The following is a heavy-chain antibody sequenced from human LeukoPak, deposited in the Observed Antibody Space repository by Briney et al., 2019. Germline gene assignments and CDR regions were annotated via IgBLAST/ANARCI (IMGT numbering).Heavy chain of an antibody. D-gene: IGHD3-9*01. J-gene: IGHJ4*02. CDR1: GFTFSSYL. Sequence: PWGSLRLSCAASGFTFSSYLMHWVRQAPGKGLVWVSRINSDGSSTSYADSVKGRFTISRDNATNTLYLQMNSLRAEDTAVYYCARGPYDILTGYYGYYFDYWGQGTLVTVSS. CDR3: ARGPYDILTGYYGYYFDY. CDR2: INSDGSST. V-gene: IGHV3-74*01.